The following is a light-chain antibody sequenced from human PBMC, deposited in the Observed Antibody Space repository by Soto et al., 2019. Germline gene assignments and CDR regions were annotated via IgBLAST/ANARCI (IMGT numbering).Light chain of an antibody. V-gene: IGLV2-11*01. J-gene: IGLJ1*01. CDR1: SSDVGGYNY. Sequence: QSVLTQPRSVSGSPGQSVTISCTGTSSDVGGYNYVSWYQQHPGKAPKLMNYDVSKRPSGVPDRFSGSKSGNTASLTISGLQAEDEADYYCCSYAGSYTHVFGTGTKLTVL. CDR3: CSYAGSYTHV. CDR2: DVS.